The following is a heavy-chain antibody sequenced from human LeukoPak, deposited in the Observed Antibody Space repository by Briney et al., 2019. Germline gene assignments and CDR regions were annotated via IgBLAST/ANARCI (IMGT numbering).Heavy chain of an antibody. CDR1: GYTFTSYD. Sequence: ASVKVSCKASGYTFTSYDINWVRQATGQGLEWMGWMNPNSGNTGYAQKFQGRVTITRNTSISTAYMELSSLRSEDTAVYYCARGRRESGSGLRGSAFDIWGQGTMVTVSS. J-gene: IGHJ3*02. D-gene: IGHD3-10*01. CDR3: ARGRRESGSGLRGSAFDI. V-gene: IGHV1-8*03. CDR2: MNPNSGNT.